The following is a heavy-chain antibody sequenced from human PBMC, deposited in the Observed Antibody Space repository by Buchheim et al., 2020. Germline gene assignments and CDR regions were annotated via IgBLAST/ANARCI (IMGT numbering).Heavy chain of an antibody. D-gene: IGHD6-13*01. J-gene: IGHJ6*02. V-gene: IGHV4-4*02. CDR3: AGFCAVRAAAGNSYYYGMDV. Sequence: QVQLQESGPGLVKPSGTLSLTCAVSGGSISSSNWWSWVRQPPGKGLEWIGEIYHSGSTNYNPSLKSRVTISVDKSKNQLSPKLSSVTAADTAVYYCAGFCAVRAAAGNSYYYGMDVWGQGTT. CDR2: IYHSGST. CDR1: GGSISSSNW.